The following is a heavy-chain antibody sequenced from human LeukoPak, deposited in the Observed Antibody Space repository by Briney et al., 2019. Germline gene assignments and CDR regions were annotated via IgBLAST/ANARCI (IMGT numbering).Heavy chain of an antibody. V-gene: IGHV5-51*01. CDR3: ARHGAVTAAGSFDY. Sequence: GESLKIFCKGSGYSFTSYWIGWVRQMPGKGLEWMGIIYPGDSDTRYSSSFRGQVTISADKSISTAYLQWSSLKASDTAMYYCARHGAVTAAGSFDYWGQGTLVTVSS. CDR2: IYPGDSDT. CDR1: GYSFTSYW. J-gene: IGHJ4*02. D-gene: IGHD6-13*01.